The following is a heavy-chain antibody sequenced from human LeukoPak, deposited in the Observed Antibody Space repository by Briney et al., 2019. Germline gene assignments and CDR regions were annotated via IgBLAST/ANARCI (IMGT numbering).Heavy chain of an antibody. D-gene: IGHD6-19*01. V-gene: IGHV3-23*01. CDR1: GASISSQF. Sequence: ETLSLTCTVSGASISSQFWSWVRQPPGKGLEWVSTISGGGVTTYYADSAKGRFTISRDNSKNTLYLQMNSLRAEDTAVYYCPRQSYASGWNPFDYWGQGILVTVSS. J-gene: IGHJ4*02. CDR2: ISGGGVTT. CDR3: PRQSYASGWNPFDY.